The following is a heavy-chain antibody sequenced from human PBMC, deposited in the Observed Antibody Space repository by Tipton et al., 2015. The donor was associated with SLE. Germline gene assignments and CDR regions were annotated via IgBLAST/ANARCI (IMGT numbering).Heavy chain of an antibody. J-gene: IGHJ6*02. Sequence: SLRLSCEVSGFTLSSFEMNWVRQAPGKGLEWIAYISGSGKTRYYADSVKGRFTISRDNAKSSLFLQMNSLRAEDTAVYYCAREGAVMYFYHALDVWGQGTTVTVSS. CDR1: GFTLSSFE. CDR2: ISGSGKTR. D-gene: IGHD4-11*01. CDR3: AREGAVMYFYHALDV. V-gene: IGHV3-48*03.